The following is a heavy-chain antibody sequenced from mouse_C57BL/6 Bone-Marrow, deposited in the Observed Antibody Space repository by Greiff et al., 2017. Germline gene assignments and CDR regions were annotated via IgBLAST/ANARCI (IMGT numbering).Heavy chain of an antibody. D-gene: IGHD3-2*02. J-gene: IGHJ3*01. CDR2: IDPENGDT. Sequence: DVQLQESGAELVRPGASVKLSCTASGFNIKDDYMHWVKQRPEQGLEWIGWIDPENGDTEYASKFQGKATITADTSSNTAYLQLSSLTAEDTAVYYCTTDGSGYAWFAYWGQGTLVTVSA. CDR3: TTDGSGYAWFAY. V-gene: IGHV14-4*01. CDR1: GFNIKDDY.